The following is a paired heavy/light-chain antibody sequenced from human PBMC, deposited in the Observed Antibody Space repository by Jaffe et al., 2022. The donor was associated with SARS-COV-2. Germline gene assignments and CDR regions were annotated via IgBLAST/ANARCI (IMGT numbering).Light chain of an antibody. J-gene: IGKJ4*01. Sequence: DIVLTQTPATLSLSPGERATLSCRASQSVSSYIAWYQQKPGQAPRLLIYGTSNRASGIPARFSGSASGTDYTLFTLTISSLQPEDFAIYYCQQRSNWPLLTFGGGTKVEIK. V-gene: IGKV3-11*01. CDR3: QQRSNWPLLT. CDR2: GTS. CDR1: QSVSSY.
Heavy chain of an antibody. CDR3: ARDPRDYDTLDI. CDR2: ISAYTGDT. CDR1: GYTLTNYG. D-gene: IGHD3-16*01. Sequence: QVQLVQSGAEVKKPGASVKVSCEASGYTLTNYGLSWVRQAPGQGLEWMGWISAYTGDTKYAQKFQGRVSITTDTSTSTAYMDLRSLRSDDTAIYYCARDPRDYDTLDIWGQGTMVTVSS. J-gene: IGHJ3*02. V-gene: IGHV1-18*01.